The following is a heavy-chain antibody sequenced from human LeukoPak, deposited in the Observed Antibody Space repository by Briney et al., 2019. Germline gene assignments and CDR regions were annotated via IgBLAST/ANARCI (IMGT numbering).Heavy chain of an antibody. CDR3: TTVSSSALAYCFDY. CDR2: IKSKTDGGTT. Sequence: GGSLRLSCAASGFTLSNAWMSWVRQAPGKGLEWVGRIKSKTDGGTTDYAAPVKGRFTISRDDSKNTLYLQMNSLKTEDTAVYYCTTVSSSALAYCFDYWGQGTLVTVSS. D-gene: IGHD3-22*01. CDR1: GFTLSNAW. V-gene: IGHV3-15*01. J-gene: IGHJ4*02.